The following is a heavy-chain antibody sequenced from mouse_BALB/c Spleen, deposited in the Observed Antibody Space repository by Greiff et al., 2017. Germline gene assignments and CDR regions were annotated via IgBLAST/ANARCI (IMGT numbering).Heavy chain of an antibody. CDR1: GFTFSSYG. D-gene: IGHD2-2*01. Sequence: EVMLVESGGGLVQPGGSLKLSCAASGFTFSSYGMSWVRQTPDKRLELVATINSNGGSTYYPDSVKGRFTISRDNAKNTLYLQMSSLKSEDTAMYYCARVNYGYDGWFAYWGQGTLVTVSA. CDR3: ARVNYGYDGWFAY. CDR2: INSNGGST. V-gene: IGHV5-6-3*01. J-gene: IGHJ3*01.